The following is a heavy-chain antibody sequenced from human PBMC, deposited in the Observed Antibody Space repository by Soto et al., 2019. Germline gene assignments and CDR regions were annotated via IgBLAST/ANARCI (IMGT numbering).Heavy chain of an antibody. CDR1: GFSFSSYA. V-gene: IGHV3-23*01. Sequence: DVQLLESGGGLVEPGGSLRLSCVASGFSFSSYAMTWVRQAPGRGLEWVSVISGSDGSTYYADFVKGRFTISRDNSKNTLYLQMNSLRAEDTAVYYCAKDRERDAWYEDYWGQGTLVTVSS. J-gene: IGHJ4*02. CDR2: ISGSDGST. CDR3: AKDRERDAWYEDY. D-gene: IGHD6-13*01.